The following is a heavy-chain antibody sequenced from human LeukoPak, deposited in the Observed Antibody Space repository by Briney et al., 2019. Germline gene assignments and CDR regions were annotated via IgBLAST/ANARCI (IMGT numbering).Heavy chain of an antibody. V-gene: IGHV4-30-2*01. D-gene: IGHD6-25*01. Sequence: TLSLTCTVSGGSISSGGYYWSWIRQPPGKGLEWIGYIYHSGSTYYNPSLQSRVTISVDRSKNQFSLKLSSVTAADTAVYYCARDRGPAPFDYWGQGTLVTVSS. CDR3: ARDRGPAPFDY. J-gene: IGHJ4*02. CDR2: IYHSGST. CDR1: GGSISSGGYY.